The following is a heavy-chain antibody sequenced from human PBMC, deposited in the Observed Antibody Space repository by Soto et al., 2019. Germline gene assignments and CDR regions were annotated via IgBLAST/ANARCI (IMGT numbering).Heavy chain of an antibody. CDR1: GYSFTNYW. CDR3: ARLAASSGWYLRTPPGSDYFDY. V-gene: IGHV5-51*01. J-gene: IGHJ4*02. CDR2: IYPGDSDT. D-gene: IGHD6-19*01. Sequence: GESLKISCKGSGYSFTNYWIGWVRQMPRKGLEWMGIIYPGDSDTRYSPSFQGQVTISADKSISTAYLQWSSLKASDTAMYYCARLAASSGWYLRTPPGSDYFDYWGQGTLVTVSS.